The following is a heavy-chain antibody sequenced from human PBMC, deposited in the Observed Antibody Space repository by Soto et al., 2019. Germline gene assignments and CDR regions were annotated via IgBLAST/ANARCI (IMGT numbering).Heavy chain of an antibody. CDR2: ISFKGTT. V-gene: IGHV4-39*01. J-gene: IGHJ4*02. CDR1: GGSTSSSGYY. D-gene: IGHD3-22*01. Sequence: SETLSLTCTVSGGSTSSSGYYWGWIRQPPGKGLEWIGSISFKGTTYYNPSLKSRVTISLDTSKNQFSLKLSSMTAADTAVFYCARXTFWYYHETSGYYGFDTWGQGTLVTVSS. CDR3: ARXTFWYYHETSGYYGFDT.